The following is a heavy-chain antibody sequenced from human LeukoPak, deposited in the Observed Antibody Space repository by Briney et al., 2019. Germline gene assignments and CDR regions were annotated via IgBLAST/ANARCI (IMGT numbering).Heavy chain of an antibody. J-gene: IGHJ3*02. CDR3: ARDRRWELLRASAFDI. V-gene: IGHV1-69*01. Sequence: ASVKVSCKASGGTFSSYAISWVRQAPGQGLEWMGGIIPIFGTTNYAQKFQGRVTITADESTSTAYMELSSLRSEDTAVYYCARDRRWELLRASAFDIWGQGTMVTVSS. D-gene: IGHD1-26*01. CDR1: GGTFSSYA. CDR2: IIPIFGTT.